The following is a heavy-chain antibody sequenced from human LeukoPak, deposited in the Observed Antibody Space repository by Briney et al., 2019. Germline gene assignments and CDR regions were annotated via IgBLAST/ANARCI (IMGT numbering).Heavy chain of an antibody. J-gene: IGHJ6*03. V-gene: IGHV3-21*04. CDR1: GFAFSRNS. CDR3: AKDGQRRAVSVVTYMDV. D-gene: IGHD6-19*01. CDR2: ISSTSAYI. Sequence: PGGSLRLSCAASGFAFSRNSMNWVRQAPGKGLEWVSSISSTSAYIYYADSVKGRFTISRDNAKNSLYLQMNSLRDEDTALYYCAKDGQRRAVSVVTYMDVWGKGTTVTVSS.